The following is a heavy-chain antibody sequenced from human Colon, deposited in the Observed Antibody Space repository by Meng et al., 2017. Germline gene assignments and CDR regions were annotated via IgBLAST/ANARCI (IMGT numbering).Heavy chain of an antibody. J-gene: IGHJ5*02. CDR2: IDHFGIS. CDR3: AAGLRHGDWFDP. D-gene: IGHD4-17*01. V-gene: IGHV4-34*02. Sequence: QVHIPPGGAGPWRPPVTLSLVGAVSGRSSGGFYWSWIRQLPGKGLEWIGEIDHFGISNYNSSLQGRLPMSVDTSKKQISLTLTSVTAADTAVYYCAAGLRHGDWFDPWGPGTLVTVSS. CDR1: GRSSGGFY.